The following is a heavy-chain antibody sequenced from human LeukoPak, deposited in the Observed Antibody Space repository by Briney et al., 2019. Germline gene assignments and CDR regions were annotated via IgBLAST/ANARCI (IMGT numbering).Heavy chain of an antibody. Sequence: PGGSLRLSCVATGFPLTGNDMSWIRQPPGKGPEWVAYISSGSYSKYYADSVRGRFTTSRDNANNSLFLEMSTLRVDDTALYYCARGKRTFDPWGQETLVIVSS. V-gene: IGHV3-11*01. CDR3: ARGKRTFDP. CDR1: GFPLTGND. J-gene: IGHJ5*02. CDR2: ISSGSYSK.